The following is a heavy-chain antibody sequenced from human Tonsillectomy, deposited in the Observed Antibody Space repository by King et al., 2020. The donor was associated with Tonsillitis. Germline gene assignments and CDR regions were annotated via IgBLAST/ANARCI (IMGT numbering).Heavy chain of an antibody. CDR3: GRYEGGVFDP. Sequence: VQLQESGPGLVKPSQTLSLTCTVSGGFISGGQYYWSCIRQHPGKGLWGIGLFSYSGNTFDNPSLKSRLAISLDTSKNQFSLELSSVTAADTAVYYCGRYEGGVFDPWGQGTLVTVSS. CDR1: GGFISGGQYY. V-gene: IGHV4-31*03. D-gene: IGHD2-15*01. CDR2: FSYSGNT. J-gene: IGHJ5*02.